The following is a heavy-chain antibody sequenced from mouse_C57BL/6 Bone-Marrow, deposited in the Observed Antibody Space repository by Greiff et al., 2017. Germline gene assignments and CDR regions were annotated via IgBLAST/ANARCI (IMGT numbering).Heavy chain of an antibody. Sequence: EVQRVESGGGLVQPGGSLKLSCAASGFTFSDYYMYWVRQTPEKRLEWVAYISNGGGSTYYPDTVKGRFTISRDNAKNTLYLQMSRLKSEDTAMYYCASLYYDYDRGYYYAMDYWGQGTSVTVSS. J-gene: IGHJ4*01. D-gene: IGHD2-4*01. CDR1: GFTFSDYY. CDR3: ASLYYDYDRGYYYAMDY. CDR2: ISNGGGST. V-gene: IGHV5-12*01.